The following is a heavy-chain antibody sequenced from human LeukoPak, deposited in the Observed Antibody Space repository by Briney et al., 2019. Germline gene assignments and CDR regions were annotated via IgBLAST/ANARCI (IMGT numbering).Heavy chain of an antibody. CDR2: ISSSSSYT. V-gene: IGHV3-11*06. CDR3: ARRITMVRGPTGSRWFDP. D-gene: IGHD3-10*01. CDR1: GFTFSDYY. J-gene: IGHJ5*02. Sequence: GGSLRLSCAASGFTFSDYYMSWIRQAPGKGLEWVSYISSSSSYTNYADSVKGRFTISRDNAKNSLYLQMNSLRAEDTAVYYCARRITMVRGPTGSRWFDPWGQGTLATVSS.